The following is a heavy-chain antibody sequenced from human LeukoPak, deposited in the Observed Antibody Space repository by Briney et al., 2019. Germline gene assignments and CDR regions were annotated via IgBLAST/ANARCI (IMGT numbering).Heavy chain of an antibody. D-gene: IGHD6-19*01. CDR2: IKSKTDGGTT. Sequence: PGGSLRLSCAASGFTFSNAWMSWVRQAPGKGLEWVGRIKSKTDGGTTDYAAPVKGRFTISRDNSKNTLYLQMNSLRAEDTAVYYCVRDNGWLGTFDYWGQGTLVTVSS. V-gene: IGHV3-15*01. CDR1: GFTFSNAW. J-gene: IGHJ4*02. CDR3: VRDNGWLGTFDY.